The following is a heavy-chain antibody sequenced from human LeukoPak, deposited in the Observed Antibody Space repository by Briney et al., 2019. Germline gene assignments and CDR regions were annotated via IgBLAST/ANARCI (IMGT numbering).Heavy chain of an antibody. CDR1: GFTLSTYD. J-gene: IGHJ4*02. CDR3: ARWGLFYYGPGSQHIDY. V-gene: IGHV3-21*01. CDR2: VSIRSTYI. Sequence: PGGSLSLSCAASGFTLSTYDMTWVRQAPGKGLEWLSSVSIRSTYIYYADSVKGRFTISRDNAKNSLYLQMTSLRAEDTAVYYCARWGLFYYGPGSQHIDYWGQGILVTVSS. D-gene: IGHD3-10*01.